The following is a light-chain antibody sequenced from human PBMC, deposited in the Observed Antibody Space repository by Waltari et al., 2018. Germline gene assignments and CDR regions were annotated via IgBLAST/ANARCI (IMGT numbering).Light chain of an antibody. V-gene: IGLV4-69*01. CDR1: SEYSDYA. J-gene: IGLJ2*01. Sequence: LVVTQSPSASASLGASVKLTCTLNSEYSDYAIAWHQQQPGKSPRFLVKLNDDGGTIRGSGSPDRFSGSSSGAGRCLTVSSHRSEDEADYYCQSWGIGSVVFAEGTKVTVL. CDR3: QSWGIGSVV. CDR2: LNDDGGT.